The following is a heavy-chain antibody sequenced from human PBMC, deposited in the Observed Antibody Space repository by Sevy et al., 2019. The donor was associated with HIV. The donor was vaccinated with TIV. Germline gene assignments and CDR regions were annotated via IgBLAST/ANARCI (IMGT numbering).Heavy chain of an antibody. Sequence: GGSLRLSCVASGFTINTYAMSWVRQAPGKGLEWVSAIRGSGSSTYYAAAVQGRFTISRDNSKNTLYLQMNILRAEDTAVYYCAKEAPGYNYDTSGSFDYWGQGTLVTVSS. CDR1: GFTINTYA. CDR2: IRGSGSST. D-gene: IGHD3-22*01. CDR3: AKEAPGYNYDTSGSFDY. V-gene: IGHV3-23*01. J-gene: IGHJ4*02.